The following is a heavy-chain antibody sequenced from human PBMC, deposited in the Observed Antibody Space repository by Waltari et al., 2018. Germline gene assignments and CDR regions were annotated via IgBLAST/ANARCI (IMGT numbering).Heavy chain of an antibody. D-gene: IGHD6-13*01. CDR3: ARGGELWSSSSWHDC. Sequence: QVQLVESGGGVVQPGRSLRLSCAASGFTFSSYAMHWVRQAPGKGLEWVAVISYDGSKKYYADTVKGRFTISRDNSKNTLYLQMNSLRAEDTAVYYCARGGELWSSSSWHDCWGQGTLVTVSS. J-gene: IGHJ4*02. CDR1: GFTFSSYA. V-gene: IGHV3-30-3*01. CDR2: ISYDGSKK.